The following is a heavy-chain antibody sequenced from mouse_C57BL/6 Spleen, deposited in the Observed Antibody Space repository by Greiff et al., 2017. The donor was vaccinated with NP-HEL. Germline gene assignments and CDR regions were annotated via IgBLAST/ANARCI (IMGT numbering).Heavy chain of an antibody. Sequence: QVQLQQSGAELVKPGASVKISCKASGYAFSSYWMNWVKQRPGKGLEWIGQIYPGDGDTNYNGKFKGKATLTADKSSSTAYMQLSSLTSEDSAVYFCARNYDQPVSAMDYWGQGTSVTVSS. D-gene: IGHD2-4*01. V-gene: IGHV1-80*01. J-gene: IGHJ4*01. CDR3: ARNYDQPVSAMDY. CDR2: IYPGDGDT. CDR1: GYAFSSYW.